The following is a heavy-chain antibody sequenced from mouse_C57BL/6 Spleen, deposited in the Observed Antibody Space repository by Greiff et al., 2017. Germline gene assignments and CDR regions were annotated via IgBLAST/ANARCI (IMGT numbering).Heavy chain of an antibody. V-gene: IGHV1-61*01. D-gene: IGHD2-1*01. CDR2: IYPSDSET. CDR3: ARGIYYGNLYYFDY. CDR1: GYTFTSYW. Sequence: QVQLQQPGAELVRPGSSVKLSCKASGYTFTSYWMDWVKQRPGQGLEWIGNIYPSDSETHYNQKFKDKATLTVDKSSSTAYMQLSSLTSEDSAVYYCARGIYYGNLYYFDYWGQGTTLTVSS. J-gene: IGHJ2*01.